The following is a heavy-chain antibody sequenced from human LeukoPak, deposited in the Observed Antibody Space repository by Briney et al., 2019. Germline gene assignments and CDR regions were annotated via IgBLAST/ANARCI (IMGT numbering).Heavy chain of an antibody. CDR3: ARDPLGSSRPYYFDY. V-gene: IGHV1-3*01. CDR1: GYTFTSYA. J-gene: IGHJ4*02. CDR2: INAGNGNT. D-gene: IGHD6-13*01. Sequence: ASVKVSCKASGYTFTSYAMHWVRQAPGQRLEWMGWINAGNGNTKYSQKFQGRVTITGDTSASTAYMELSSLRSEDTAVYYCARDPLGSSRPYYFDYWGQGTLVTVSS.